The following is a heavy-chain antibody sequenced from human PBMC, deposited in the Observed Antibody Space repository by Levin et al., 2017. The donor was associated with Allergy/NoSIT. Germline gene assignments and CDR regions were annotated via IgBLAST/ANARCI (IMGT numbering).Heavy chain of an antibody. CDR2: LNPNSGGT. Sequence: ASVKVSCKASGYTFTGYYMHWVRQAPGQGLEWMGWLNPNSGGTNYAQKFQGRVTMTRETSITTAYMELSRLRSDDTAVYYCARGGSYLTLAYYFDYWGQGTLVTVSS. CDR3: ARGGSYLTLAYYFDY. V-gene: IGHV1-2*02. CDR1: GYTFTGYY. D-gene: IGHD1-26*01. J-gene: IGHJ4*02.